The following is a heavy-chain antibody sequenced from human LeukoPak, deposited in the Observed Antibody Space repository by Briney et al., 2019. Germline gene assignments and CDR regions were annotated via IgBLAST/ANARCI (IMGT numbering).Heavy chain of an antibody. CDR2: IIPIFGTA. V-gene: IGHV1-69*13. CDR3: ARPPPRATTGFRFDY. CDR1: GGTFSSYA. Sequence: GASVKVSCKASGGTFSSYAISWVRQAPGQGLEWMGGIIPIFGTANYAQKFQGRVTITADESTSTAYMELSSLRSEDTAVYYCARPPPRATTGFRFDYWGQGTLVTVSS. D-gene: IGHD1-26*01. J-gene: IGHJ4*02.